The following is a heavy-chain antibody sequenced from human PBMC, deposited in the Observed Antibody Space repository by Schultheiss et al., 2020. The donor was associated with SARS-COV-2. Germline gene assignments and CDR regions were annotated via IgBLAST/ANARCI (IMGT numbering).Heavy chain of an antibody. CDR3: ASGPYCSSTSCYCNY. V-gene: IGHV1-69*13. CDR2: IIPIFGTA. D-gene: IGHD2-2*01. CDR1: GYTFTSYA. J-gene: IGHJ4*02. Sequence: SVKVSCKASGYTFTSYAMHWVRQAPGQRLEWMGGIIPIFGTANYAQKFQGRVTITADESTSTAYMELSSLRSEDTAVYYCASGPYCSSTSCYCNYWGQGTLVTVSS.